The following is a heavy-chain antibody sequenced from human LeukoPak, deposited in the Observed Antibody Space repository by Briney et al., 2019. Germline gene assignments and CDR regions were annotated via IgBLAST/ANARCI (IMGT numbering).Heavy chain of an antibody. D-gene: IGHD1-26*01. CDR2: IYYSGST. J-gene: IGHJ3*02. CDR1: GGSISSYY. CDR3: AREGATHDAFDI. Sequence: SETLSLTCTVSGGSISSYYWSWIRQPPGKGLEWIGYIYYSGSTNYNPSLKSRVTISVDTSKNQFSLKLSSVTAADTAMYYCAREGATHDAFDIWGQGTMVTVSS. V-gene: IGHV4-59*01.